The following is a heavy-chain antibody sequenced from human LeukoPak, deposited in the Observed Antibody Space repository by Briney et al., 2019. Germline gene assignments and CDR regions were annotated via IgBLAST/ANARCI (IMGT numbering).Heavy chain of an antibody. J-gene: IGHJ4*02. Sequence: PGGSLRLSCAASGFTFSSYAMSWVRQAPGKGLEWVSAISGSGVSTYYADSVKGRFTVSRDNSKNTLYLQMSSLRTDDTAVYYCAKDTPGFGGDDFVHWGQGPLVTVSS. CDR3: AKDTPGFGGDDFVH. V-gene: IGHV3-23*01. CDR1: GFTFSSYA. D-gene: IGHD3-10*01. CDR2: ISGSGVST.